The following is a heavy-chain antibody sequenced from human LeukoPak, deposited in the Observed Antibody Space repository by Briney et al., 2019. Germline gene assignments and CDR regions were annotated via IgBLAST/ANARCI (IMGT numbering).Heavy chain of an antibody. D-gene: IGHD3-10*01. CDR2: IYSDCST. J-gene: IGHJ4*02. CDR3: AREGSQGSGSYFGY. V-gene: IGHV3-66*01. CDR1: GFTVSSNY. Sequence: GGSLRLSCAASGFTVSSNYMSWVRQAPGEGLEWVSVIYSDCSTYNADSVKGRFTISRDNSKNTLYLQMNSLRAEDTAVYYCAREGSQGSGSYFGYWGQGTLVTVSS.